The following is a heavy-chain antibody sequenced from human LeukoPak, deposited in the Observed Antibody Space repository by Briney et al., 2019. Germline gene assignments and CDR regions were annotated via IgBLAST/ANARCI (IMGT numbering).Heavy chain of an antibody. D-gene: IGHD3-10*01. CDR2: IPYDGSNK. V-gene: IGHV3-30*04. Sequence: GRSLRLSCAASGFTFSSYAMHWVRQAPGKGLEWVAVIPYDGSNKYYADSVKGRFTISRDNSKNTLCLQMNSLRAEDTAVYYCAELLWFGDPFDYWGQGTLVTVSS. CDR1: GFTFSSYA. CDR3: AELLWFGDPFDY. J-gene: IGHJ4*02.